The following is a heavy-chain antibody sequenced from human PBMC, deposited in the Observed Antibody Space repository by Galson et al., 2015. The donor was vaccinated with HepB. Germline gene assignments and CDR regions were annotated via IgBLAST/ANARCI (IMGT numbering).Heavy chain of an antibody. D-gene: IGHD2-2*01. Sequence: SLRLSCAASGFTFSSYAMSWVRQAPGKGLEWVSAIRGSGGSTYYADSVKGRFTISRDNSKNTLYLQMNSLRAEDTAVYYCAKDLGLSDCSSTSCYFLRYYYYGMDVWGQGTTATVSS. J-gene: IGHJ6*02. CDR3: AKDLGLSDCSSTSCYFLRYYYYGMDV. V-gene: IGHV3-23*01. CDR1: GFTFSSYA. CDR2: IRGSGGST.